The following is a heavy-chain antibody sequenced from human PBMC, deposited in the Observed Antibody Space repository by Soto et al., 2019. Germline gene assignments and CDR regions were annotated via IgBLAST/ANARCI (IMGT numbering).Heavy chain of an antibody. CDR1: VFSFSSYG. V-gene: IGHV3-23*01. J-gene: IGHJ5*02. D-gene: IGHD2-2*01. CDR2: ISGFGDST. Sequence: PGGSLRLSCAASVFSFSSYGMSWVRQAPGRGLEWVSGISGFGDSTYYADSVKGRFTISRDNSENTLYLQMNSLRAGDTAVYFCAKDAVVVVPAVIRNWFDPWGQGTQVTVSS. CDR3: AKDAVVVVPAVIRNWFDP.